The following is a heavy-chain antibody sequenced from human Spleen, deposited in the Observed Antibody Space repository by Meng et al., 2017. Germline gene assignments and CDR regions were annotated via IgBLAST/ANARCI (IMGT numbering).Heavy chain of an antibody. V-gene: IGHV1-2*06. CDR1: GNIFTAHY. Sequence: QVQLVQSGAEVKKPGASVKVSCQASGNIFTAHYVHWVRQAPGEGLEWMGRINPNSGATNYAQKFQGRVTMSRDTSISTVYMELSRLRSVDTAVYYCAGDYGDLLEFDPWGQGTLVTVSS. CDR3: AGDYGDLLEFDP. D-gene: IGHD4-17*01. CDR2: INPNSGAT. J-gene: IGHJ5*02.